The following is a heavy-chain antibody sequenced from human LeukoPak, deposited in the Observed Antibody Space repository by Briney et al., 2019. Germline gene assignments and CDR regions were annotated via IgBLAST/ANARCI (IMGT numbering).Heavy chain of an antibody. Sequence: PSETLSLTCTISGGSISSSNYYWGWIRQPPGKGLEWIGNIYYSGSTFYNPSLKSRVTISVDTSKNQFSLKLSSVTAADTAVYYCARLGCSSTSCYNMDVWGKGTTVTISS. CDR1: GGSISSSNYY. D-gene: IGHD2-2*02. CDR2: IYYSGST. V-gene: IGHV4-39*07. CDR3: ARLGCSSTSCYNMDV. J-gene: IGHJ6*03.